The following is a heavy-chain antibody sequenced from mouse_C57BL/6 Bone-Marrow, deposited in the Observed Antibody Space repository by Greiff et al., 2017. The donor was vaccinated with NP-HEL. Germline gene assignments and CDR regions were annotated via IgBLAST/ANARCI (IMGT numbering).Heavy chain of an antibody. Sequence: QVQLQQPGAELVKPGASVKMSCKASGYTFTSYWITWVKQRPGQGLEWIGDIYPGSGSTNYNEKFKSKATLTVDTSSSTAYMQLSSLTSEDSAVYYCAREGAGTYDFDYWGQGTTLTVSS. V-gene: IGHV1-55*01. J-gene: IGHJ2*01. D-gene: IGHD4-1*01. CDR3: AREGAGTYDFDY. CDR2: IYPGSGST. CDR1: GYTFTSYW.